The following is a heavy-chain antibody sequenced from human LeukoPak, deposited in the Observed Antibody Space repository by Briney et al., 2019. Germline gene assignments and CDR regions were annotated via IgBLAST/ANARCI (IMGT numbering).Heavy chain of an antibody. V-gene: IGHV7-4-1*02. D-gene: IGHD6-19*01. Sequence: ASVKVSCKASGYTFTSYAMNWVRQAPGQGLEWMGWINTNTGNPTYAQGFTGRFVFSLDTPVSTAYLQISSLKAEDTAVYCCARDRGGWYERGNYYYYMDVWGKGTTVTVSS. CDR2: INTNTGNP. CDR1: GYTFTSYA. CDR3: ARDRGGWYERGNYYYYMDV. J-gene: IGHJ6*03.